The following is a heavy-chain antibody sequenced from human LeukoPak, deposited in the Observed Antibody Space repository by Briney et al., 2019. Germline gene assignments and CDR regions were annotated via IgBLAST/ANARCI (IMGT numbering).Heavy chain of an antibody. CDR3: AKDGSSGWYADY. Sequence: PSGSLTLSCAASGFTFTSYAMSWVRQAPGKGLEWVSTISGSGGSTYYADSVKGRFTISRDKSKNTLYLQMNSLRAEDTAVYYCAKDGSSGWYADYWGQRTLGSASS. D-gene: IGHD6-19*01. CDR1: GFTFTSYA. V-gene: IGHV3-23*01. CDR2: ISGSGGST. J-gene: IGHJ4*02.